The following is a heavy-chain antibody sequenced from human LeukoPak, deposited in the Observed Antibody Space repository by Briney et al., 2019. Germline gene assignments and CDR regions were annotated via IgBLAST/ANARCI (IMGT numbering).Heavy chain of an antibody. J-gene: IGHJ6*02. V-gene: IGHV4-4*07. CDR3: ARDTRFCSGTSCYRYYYGMDV. Sequence: PSETLSLTCSVSGGSISSYYWSWIRQPPGKGLEWIGRIYTSGSTNYNPSLKSRVTMSIDTSKNQFSLELSSVTAADTAVYYCARDTRFCSGTSCYRYYYGMDVWGQGTTVTVSS. CDR1: GGSISSYY. CDR2: IYTSGST. D-gene: IGHD2-2*01.